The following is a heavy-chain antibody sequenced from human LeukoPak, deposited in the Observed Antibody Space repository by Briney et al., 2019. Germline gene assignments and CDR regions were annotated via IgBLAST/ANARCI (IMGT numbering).Heavy chain of an antibody. CDR3: ARHRRNDAFDI. Sequence: SETLSLTCTVSGGSISSYYWSWIRQPPGKGLEWIGYIYYSGSTNYNPSLKSRVTISVDTSKNQLSLKLSSVTAADTAVYYCARHRRNDAFDIWGQGTMVTVSS. V-gene: IGHV4-59*08. CDR1: GGSISSYY. J-gene: IGHJ3*02. CDR2: IYYSGST.